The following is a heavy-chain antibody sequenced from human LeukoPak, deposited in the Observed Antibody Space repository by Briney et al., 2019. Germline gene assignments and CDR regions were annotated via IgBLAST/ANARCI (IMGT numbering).Heavy chain of an antibody. D-gene: IGHD6-19*01. CDR3: ARQWLVFPLFDY. V-gene: IGHV4-34*01. Sequence: SDSLSLTRAVYGLSLSGYYWRWIRQPQGGGREWTGETNHSGSTNYNPSLKSRVTISVDSSKNQLSLTLSSMTAPDTAVYYCARQWLVFPLFDYSGQGTLVTVSS. CDR2: TNHSGST. CDR1: GLSLSGYY. J-gene: IGHJ4*02.